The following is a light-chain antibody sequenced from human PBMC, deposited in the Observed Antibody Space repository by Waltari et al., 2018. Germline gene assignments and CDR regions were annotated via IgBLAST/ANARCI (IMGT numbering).Light chain of an antibody. Sequence: QSVLTQAPSVSAAPGQKVTISCSGSTPNIGNNYVSWYQQFPGTTPKLLIYEDNRRPSGIPDRFSGSKSGASATLGITVLQTGDEANYYCGTWDSSLGIGVLGGGTRVTVL. CDR1: TPNIGNNY. CDR2: EDN. CDR3: GTWDSSLGIGV. J-gene: IGLJ3*02. V-gene: IGLV1-51*01.